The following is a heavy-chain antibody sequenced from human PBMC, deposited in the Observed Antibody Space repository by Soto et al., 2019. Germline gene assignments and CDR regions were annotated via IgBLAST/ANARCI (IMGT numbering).Heavy chain of an antibody. CDR1: GFTFSSYA. J-gene: IGHJ4*02. CDR3: AKGTRMTTVQQDDY. Sequence: PGGSLRLSCAASGFTFSSYAMSWVRQAPGKGLEWVSAISGSGGSTYYADSVKGRFTISRDNSKNTLYLQMNSLRAEDTAVYYCAKGTRMTTVQQDDYWGQGTLVTVSS. V-gene: IGHV3-23*01. D-gene: IGHD4-4*01. CDR2: ISGSGGST.